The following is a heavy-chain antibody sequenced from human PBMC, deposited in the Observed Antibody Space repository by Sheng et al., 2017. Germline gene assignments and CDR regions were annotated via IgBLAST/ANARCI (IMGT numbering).Heavy chain of an antibody. V-gene: IGHV4-39*01. J-gene: IGHJ6*03. CDR2: VSYRGTT. Sequence: QVQLQESGPGLVRPFGDPFALLHCLRRLRQQSIFLWDWIRQSPGKGLEWIGSVSYRGTTYYNPPSLQSRVSISVXTSENKFSLKMSSVTDADTAVYYCARQDYGDNYHYYYMDVWAEGPRSSSP. CDR1: RLRQQSIFL. CDR3: ARQDYGDNYHYYYMDV. D-gene: IGHD4-17*01.